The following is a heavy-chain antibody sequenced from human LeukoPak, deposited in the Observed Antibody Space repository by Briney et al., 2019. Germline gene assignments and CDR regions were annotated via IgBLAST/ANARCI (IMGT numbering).Heavy chain of an antibody. D-gene: IGHD3-22*01. Sequence: GASVKVSCKASGYTFTGYYMHWVRQAPGQGLEWMGWINPNSGGTNYAQKFQGRVTMTRDTSISTAYMELSRLRSDDTAMYYCAGTGDSSAYSTLDYWGQGTLVTVSS. CDR2: INPNSGGT. J-gene: IGHJ4*02. V-gene: IGHV1-2*02. CDR1: GYTFTGYY. CDR3: AGTGDSSAYSTLDY.